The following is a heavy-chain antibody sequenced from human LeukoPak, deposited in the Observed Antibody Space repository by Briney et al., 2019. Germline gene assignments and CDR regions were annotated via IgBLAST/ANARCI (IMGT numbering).Heavy chain of an antibody. CDR2: MNPNSGNT. D-gene: IGHD5-12*01. J-gene: IGHJ4*02. V-gene: IGHV1-8*01. CDR3: ARVEKLATDAFDI. Sequence: ASVTVSCKASGYTFTSYDINWVRQATGQGLEWMGWMNPNSGNTGYAQKFQGRVTMTRNTSISTAYMELSSLRSEDTAVYYCARVEKLATDAFDIWGQGTLVTVSS. CDR1: GYTFTSYD.